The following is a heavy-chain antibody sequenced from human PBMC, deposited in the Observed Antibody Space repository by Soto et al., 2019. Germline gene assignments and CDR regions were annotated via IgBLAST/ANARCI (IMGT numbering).Heavy chain of an antibody. CDR3: AREGQAYYDILTGYFFPDYYGMDV. CDR1: GFTFSSYW. J-gene: IGHJ6*02. D-gene: IGHD3-9*01. V-gene: IGHV3-74*01. Sequence: GGSLRLSFAASGFTFSSYWMHWVRQAPGKGLVWVSRINSDGSSTSYADSVKGRFTISRDNAKNTLYLQMNSLRAEDTAVYYCAREGQAYYDILTGYFFPDYYGMDVWGQGTTVTVSS. CDR2: INSDGSST.